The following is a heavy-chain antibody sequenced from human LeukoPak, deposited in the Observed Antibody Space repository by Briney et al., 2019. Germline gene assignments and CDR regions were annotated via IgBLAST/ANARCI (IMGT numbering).Heavy chain of an antibody. CDR3: ASGIVATMEFDY. V-gene: IGHV3-21*01. CDR2: ISGSGGST. J-gene: IGHJ4*02. CDR1: GFTFSSYS. Sequence: GGSLRLSCAASGFTFSSYSMNWVRQAPGKGLEWVSAISGSGGSTYYADSVKGRFTISRDNAKNSLYLQMNSLRAEDTAVYYCASGIVATMEFDYWGQGTLVTVSS. D-gene: IGHD5-12*01.